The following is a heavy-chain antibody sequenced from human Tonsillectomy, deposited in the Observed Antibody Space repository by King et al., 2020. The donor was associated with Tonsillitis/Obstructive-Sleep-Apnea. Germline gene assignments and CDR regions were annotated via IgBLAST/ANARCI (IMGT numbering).Heavy chain of an antibody. J-gene: IGHJ6*03. CDR1: GFTVKSNF. D-gene: IGHD4/OR15-4a*01. Sequence: VPLVESGGGLIQPGGSLRLSCAASGFTVKSNFMTWVRQAPGKGLEWVSVIYSVGTTYYAESVKGRFTISRDNSKNTLYLQMNSLRAEDTAVYYCGFTNYGYYYYYMDVWGKGTTVTVSS. CDR2: IYSVGTT. CDR3: GFTNYGYYYYYMDV. V-gene: IGHV3-53*01.